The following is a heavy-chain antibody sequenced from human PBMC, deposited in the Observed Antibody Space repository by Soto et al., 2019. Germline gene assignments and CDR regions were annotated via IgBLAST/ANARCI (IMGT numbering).Heavy chain of an antibody. CDR3: ASCERFHRVGVDYDALDV. CDR1: GFTINRND. Sequence: QVHLVESGGGVVQPGGSLRLSCAASGFTINRNDMYWVRQAPGKGLEWVAVMSFDGNHQHYADSVKGRFTISRDNSKKTLSLEMNSLRRDDTAVYYCASCERFHRVGVDYDALDVWGQGTTVIVSS. V-gene: IGHV3-30*03. CDR2: MSFDGNHQ. D-gene: IGHD3-3*01. J-gene: IGHJ6*02.